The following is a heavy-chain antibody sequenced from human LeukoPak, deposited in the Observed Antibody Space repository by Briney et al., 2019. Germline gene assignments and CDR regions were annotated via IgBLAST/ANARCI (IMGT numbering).Heavy chain of an antibody. CDR3: ARGQAKHDYGDY. Sequence: ASVKVSCRASGYTFTSYGISWVRQAPGQGLEWMGWISAYNGNTSYAQKLQGRVTMTTDTSTSTAYMELRSLRSDDTAVYYCARGQAKHDYGDYWGQGTLVTVSS. CDR2: ISAYNGNT. J-gene: IGHJ4*02. CDR1: GYTFTSYG. V-gene: IGHV1-18*01.